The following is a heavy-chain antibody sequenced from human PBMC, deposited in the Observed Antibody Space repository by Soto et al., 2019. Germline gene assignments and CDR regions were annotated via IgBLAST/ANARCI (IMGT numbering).Heavy chain of an antibody. Sequence: EVQLVESGGGLVQPGGSLRLSCAASGFTFSSYAMHWVRQAPGKGLEYVSAISSNGGSTYYANSVKGRFTISRDNSKNTLYLQMGSRRAEDMDVYYCARGPGYYFDYWGQGTLVTVSS. J-gene: IGHJ4*02. CDR2: ISSNGGST. CDR1: GFTFSSYA. V-gene: IGHV3-64*01. CDR3: ARGPGYYFDY.